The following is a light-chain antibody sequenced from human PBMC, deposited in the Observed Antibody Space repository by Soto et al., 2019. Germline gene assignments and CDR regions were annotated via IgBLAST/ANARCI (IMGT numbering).Light chain of an antibody. CDR2: EIN. V-gene: IGLV2-8*01. CDR3: SSFAGSNNFPYV. J-gene: IGLJ1*01. Sequence: QSVLTQPPSASGSPGQSVTISCTGTSSDVGAYDYVSWYQQHPGKAPKLMIYEINKRPSGVPDRFSGSKSGNTASLTVSGLQAEDEADYYCSSFAGSNNFPYVPGTGTKVTVL. CDR1: SSDVGAYDY.